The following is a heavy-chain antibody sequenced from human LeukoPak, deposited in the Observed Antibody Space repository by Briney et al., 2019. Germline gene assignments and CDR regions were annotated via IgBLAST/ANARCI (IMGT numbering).Heavy chain of an antibody. CDR2: ISWNSGTI. CDR3: FNPLGEWVWYYFDN. Sequence: GGSLRLSCAASGFTFDDYAMHWVRQAPGKGLEWVSGISWNSGTINYADSVKGRFTISRDNAKSSLFLQMNSLRPDAMALYYCFNPLGEWVWYYFDNWGQGTLVTVSS. D-gene: IGHD2-21*01. J-gene: IGHJ4*02. V-gene: IGHV3-9*03. CDR1: GFTFDDYA.